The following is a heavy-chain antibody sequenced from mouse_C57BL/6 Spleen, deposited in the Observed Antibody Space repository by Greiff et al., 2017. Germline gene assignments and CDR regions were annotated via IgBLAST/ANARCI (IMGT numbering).Heavy chain of an antibody. CDR3: ARGITTVVATDYAMDY. CDR2: IDPANGNT. CDR1: GFNIKNTY. D-gene: IGHD1-1*01. V-gene: IGHV14-3*01. Sequence: VQLQQSVAELVRPGASVKLSCTASGFNIKNTYMHWVKQRPEQGLAWIGRIDPANGNTKYAPKFQGKATITADPSSNTAYLQLSSLTSEDTAIYYCARGITTVVATDYAMDYWGQGTSVTVSS. J-gene: IGHJ4*01.